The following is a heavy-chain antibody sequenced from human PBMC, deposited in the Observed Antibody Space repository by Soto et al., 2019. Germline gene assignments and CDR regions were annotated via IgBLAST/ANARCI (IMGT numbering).Heavy chain of an antibody. J-gene: IGHJ4*02. CDR1: GYTFTSYD. CDR3: ARGVRGYDFDCYSIFDY. Sequence: ASVKVSCKASGYTFTSYDINWVRQATGQGLEWMGWMNPNSGNTGYAQKFQGRVTMTRNTSISTAYMELSSLRSEDTAVYYCARGVRGYDFDCYSIFDYWGQGAPVTVSS. CDR2: MNPNSGNT. D-gene: IGHD2-21*02. V-gene: IGHV1-8*01.